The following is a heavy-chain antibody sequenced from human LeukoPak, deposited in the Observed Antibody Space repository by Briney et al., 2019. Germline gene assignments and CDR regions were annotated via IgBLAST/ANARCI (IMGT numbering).Heavy chain of an antibody. CDR2: IKEDGGEI. D-gene: IGHD3-10*01. V-gene: IGHV3-7*01. J-gene: IGHJ4*02. CDR1: GFNFGTYW. Sequence: GGSLRLSCTASGFNFGTYWMTWVRQVPGKGLEWVANIKEDGGEIYYVDAVKGRFSISRDNAKTSLYLQMHSLSVADTGLYYCVTDQTGRHPYFFDYWGQGTLVTVSS. CDR3: VTDQTGRHPYFFDY.